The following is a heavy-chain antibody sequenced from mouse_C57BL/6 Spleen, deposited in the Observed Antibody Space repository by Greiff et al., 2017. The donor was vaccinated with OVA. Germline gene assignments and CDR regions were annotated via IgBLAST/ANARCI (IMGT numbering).Heavy chain of an antibody. CDR3: ARNGFPGDYAMDY. V-gene: IGHV2-2*01. J-gene: IGHJ4*01. CDR1: GFSLTSYG. Sequence: VKLVESGPGLVQPSQSLSITCTVSGFSLTSYGVHWVRQSPGKGLEWLGVIWSGGSTAYNAAFISRLSISKDNSKSQVFFKMNSLQADDTAIYYCARNGFPGDYAMDYWGQGTSVTVSS. CDR2: IWSGGST.